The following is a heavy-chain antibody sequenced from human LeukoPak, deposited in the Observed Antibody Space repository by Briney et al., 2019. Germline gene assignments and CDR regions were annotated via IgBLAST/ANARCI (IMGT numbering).Heavy chain of an antibody. J-gene: IGHJ2*01. D-gene: IGHD3-9*01. Sequence: HPGGSLRLSCAASGFTFSSYGMSWVRKAPGKGLEWVANIKQDGSEKYYVDSVKGRFTISRDNAKNSLYLQMNSLRAEDTAVYYCARGVSHYDILTGYSEAYRYFDLWGRGTLVTVSS. CDR2: IKQDGSEK. CDR1: GFTFSSYG. V-gene: IGHV3-7*03. CDR3: ARGVSHYDILTGYSEAYRYFDL.